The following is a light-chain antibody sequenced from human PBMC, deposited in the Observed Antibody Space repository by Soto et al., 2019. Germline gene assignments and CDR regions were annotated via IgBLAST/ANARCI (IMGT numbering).Light chain of an antibody. Sequence: EIVMTQSPATLSVSPGESATHSCRASQSVRSNLAWYQQKPGQAPRLLIYGASTRATGIPARFSGSGSGTEFTLTISSLQSEDFAVYYCQQYNNWPRGTFGQGTKLEIK. V-gene: IGKV3-15*01. CDR3: QQYNNWPRGT. CDR2: GAS. CDR1: QSVRSN. J-gene: IGKJ2*02.